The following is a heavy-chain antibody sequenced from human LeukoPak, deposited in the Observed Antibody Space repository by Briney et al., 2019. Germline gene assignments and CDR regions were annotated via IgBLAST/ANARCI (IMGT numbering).Heavy chain of an antibody. CDR1: GGSIGSYY. D-gene: IGHD1/OR15-1a*01. J-gene: IGHJ6*02. CDR3: ARNNAPYGLDV. CDR2: IYYSGST. Sequence: SETLSITCTVSGGSIGSYYWTWIRQPPGKGLECIGYIYYSGSTNYNPSLKSRVTISIDTSKNQFSLKLTSVTSADTAVYYCARNNAPYGLDVWGQGTTVTVSS. V-gene: IGHV4-59*01.